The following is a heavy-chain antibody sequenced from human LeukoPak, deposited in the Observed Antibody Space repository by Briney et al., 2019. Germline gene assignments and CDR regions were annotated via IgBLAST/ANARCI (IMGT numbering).Heavy chain of an antibody. CDR3: ARDRCSTSCYSWFDP. CDR1: GYAFTSYG. D-gene: IGHD2-2*02. Sequence: ASVKVSCKASGYAFTSYGISWVRQAPGQGLEWMGWISAYNGNTNYAQKLQGRVTMTTDTSTSTAYMELRSLRSDDTAVYYCARDRCSTSCYSWFDPWGQGTLVTVSS. V-gene: IGHV1-18*01. J-gene: IGHJ5*02. CDR2: ISAYNGNT.